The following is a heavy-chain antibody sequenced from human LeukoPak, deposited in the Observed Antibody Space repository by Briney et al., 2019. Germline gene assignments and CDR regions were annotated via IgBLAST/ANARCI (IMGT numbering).Heavy chain of an antibody. CDR1: GFTFDDYT. J-gene: IGHJ6*03. D-gene: IGHD2-2*01. CDR3: AKGVVPAAMYYYMDV. CDR2: ISWDGGST. Sequence: SGGSLRLSCAASGFTFDDYTMHWVRQAPGKGLEWVSLISWDGGSTYYADSVKGRFTISRDNSKNSLYLQMNSLRTEDTALYYCAKGVVPAAMYYYMDVWGKGTTVTVSS. V-gene: IGHV3-43*01.